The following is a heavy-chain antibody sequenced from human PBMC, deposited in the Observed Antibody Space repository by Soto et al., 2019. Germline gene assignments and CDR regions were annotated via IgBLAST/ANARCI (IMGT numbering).Heavy chain of an antibody. CDR1: GYTFTSYD. CDR3: ARGAVEMATIKVYGMDV. CDR2: MNPNSGNT. J-gene: IGHJ6*02. Sequence: ASVKVSCKASGYTFTSYDINWVRQATGQGLEWMGWMNPNSGNTGYAQKFQGRVTMTRNTSISTAYMELSSLRSEDTAVYYCARGAVEMATIKVYGMDVWGQGTTVTV. V-gene: IGHV1-8*01. D-gene: IGHD5-12*01.